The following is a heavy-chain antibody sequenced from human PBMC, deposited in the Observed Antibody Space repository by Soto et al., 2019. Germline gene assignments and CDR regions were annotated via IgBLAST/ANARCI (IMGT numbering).Heavy chain of an antibody. D-gene: IGHD6-6*01. CDR3: ARVRLLSGKVIAAPRYMDV. Sequence: PSETLSLTCAVYGGSFSGYYWSWIRQPPGKGLEWIGEINHSGSTNYNPSLKSRVTISVDTSKNQFSLKLSSVTAADTAVYYCARVRLLSGKVIAAPRYMDVWGKGTTVTVSS. CDR1: GGSFSGYY. V-gene: IGHV4-34*01. J-gene: IGHJ6*03. CDR2: INHSGST.